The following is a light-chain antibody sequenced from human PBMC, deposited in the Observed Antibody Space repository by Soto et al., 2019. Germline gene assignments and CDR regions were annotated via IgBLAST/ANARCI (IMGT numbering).Light chain of an antibody. CDR2: AAS. Sequence: AIQMTQSPSSLSASVGDRVAISCRASQDIRNTLAWYQQKPGEAPKLLIFAASNLQSGVPSRFSGSGSVTDFTLAITGLQPADFAVYYCQQYGSSLLTFSGVTKVDIK. J-gene: IGKJ4*01. CDR3: QQYGSSLLT. V-gene: IGKV1-6*01. CDR1: QDIRNT.